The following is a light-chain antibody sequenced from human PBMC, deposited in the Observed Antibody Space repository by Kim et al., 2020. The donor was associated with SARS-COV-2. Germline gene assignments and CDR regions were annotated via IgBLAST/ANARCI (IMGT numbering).Light chain of an antibody. CDR1: SSDVGRYNY. J-gene: IGLJ1*01. Sequence: QSALTQPASVSGSPGQSITISCTGTSSDVGRYNYVSWYQQHPGKAPKLMIYDVSERPSGVSDRFSGSKSGNTASLTISGLQAEDEGDYYCSSYASSSSYVFGTGTQLTVL. CDR2: DVS. CDR3: SSYASSSSYV. V-gene: IGLV2-14*01.